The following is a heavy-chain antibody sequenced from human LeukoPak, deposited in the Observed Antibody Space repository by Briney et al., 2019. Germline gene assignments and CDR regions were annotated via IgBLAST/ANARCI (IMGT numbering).Heavy chain of an antibody. J-gene: IGHJ5*02. Sequence: ASVTVSCTASGYTFTSYGISWVRQAPGQGLEWMGWISAYNGNTNYAQKLQGRVTMTTDTSTSTAYMELRSLRSDDTAVYYCALRYCSSTSCYSGGWFGPWGQGTLVTVSS. V-gene: IGHV1-18*01. D-gene: IGHD2-2*01. CDR1: GYTFTSYG. CDR3: ALRYCSSTSCYSGGWFGP. CDR2: ISAYNGNT.